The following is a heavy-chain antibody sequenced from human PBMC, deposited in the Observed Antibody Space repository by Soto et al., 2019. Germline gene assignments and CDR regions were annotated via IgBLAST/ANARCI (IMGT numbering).Heavy chain of an antibody. J-gene: IGHJ6*03. V-gene: IGHV4-59*08. Sequence: SETLSLTCTVSGCSISSYYWSWIRQPPGKGLEWIGYIYYSGSTNYNPSLKSRVTISVDTSKNQFSLKLSSVTAADTAVYYCARRRRVVAAGSDHYYYYMDVWGKGTTVTVSS. CDR1: GCSISSYY. CDR3: ARRRRVVAAGSDHYYYYMDV. D-gene: IGHD2-15*01. CDR2: IYYSGST.